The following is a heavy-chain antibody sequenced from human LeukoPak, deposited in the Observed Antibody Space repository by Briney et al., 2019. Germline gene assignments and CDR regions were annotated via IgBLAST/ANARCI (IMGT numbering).Heavy chain of an antibody. D-gene: IGHD6-6*01. CDR3: ARGVPHARSSGYFDY. J-gene: IGHJ4*02. Sequence: SKTLSLTCSVSGDSISNYYWSWIRQPPGKGLQWIGHVHDSGNTNYNPSLKSRVTISVDTSKNQFSLKLTSVTAADTAVYYCARGVPHARSSGYFDYWGQGTLVTVSS. CDR2: VHDSGNT. CDR1: GDSISNYY. V-gene: IGHV4-59*01.